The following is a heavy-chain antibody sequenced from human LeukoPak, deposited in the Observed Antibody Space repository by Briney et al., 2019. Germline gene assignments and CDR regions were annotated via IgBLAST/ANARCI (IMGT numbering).Heavy chain of an antibody. CDR3: ATQQSGKQQHP. J-gene: IGHJ5*02. D-gene: IGHD6-13*01. V-gene: IGHV1-69*13. CDR1: GYTFTSYY. Sequence: SVKVSCKASGYTFTSYYMHWVRQAPGQGLEWMGGIIPIFGTANYAQKFQGRVTITADESTSTAYMELSSLRSEDTAVYYCATQQSGKQQHPWGQGTLVTVSS. CDR2: IIPIFGTA.